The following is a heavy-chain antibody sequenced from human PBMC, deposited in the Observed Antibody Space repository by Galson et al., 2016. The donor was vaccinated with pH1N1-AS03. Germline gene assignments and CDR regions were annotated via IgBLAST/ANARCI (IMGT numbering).Heavy chain of an antibody. CDR2: IVPFSVTT. D-gene: IGHD3-3*01. J-gene: IGHJ6*02. Sequence: SVKVSCKASTDNFVDYGISWVRQAPGQGLEWMGGIVPFSVTTDYAQKFQKRVTITGDMSTTTAYMELSSLRSEDTAMYYCAAGPPRITIFGVVQYSYSMDVWGQGTTVTVS. V-gene: IGHV1-69*06. CDR1: TDNFVDYG. CDR3: AAGPPRITIFGVVQYSYSMDV.